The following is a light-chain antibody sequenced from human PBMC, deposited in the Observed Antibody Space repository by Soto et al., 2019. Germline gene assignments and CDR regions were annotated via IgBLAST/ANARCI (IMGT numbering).Light chain of an antibody. Sequence: EIVLTQSPATLSLSPGERATLSCRASQSVSSYLAWYQQKPGQAPGLLIYDASNRATGISARFSGSGSGTDFTLTISSLEPEDFAVYYCQQRYNWPLTFGPGTKVDIK. CDR2: DAS. CDR3: QQRYNWPLT. V-gene: IGKV3-11*01. CDR1: QSVSSY. J-gene: IGKJ3*01.